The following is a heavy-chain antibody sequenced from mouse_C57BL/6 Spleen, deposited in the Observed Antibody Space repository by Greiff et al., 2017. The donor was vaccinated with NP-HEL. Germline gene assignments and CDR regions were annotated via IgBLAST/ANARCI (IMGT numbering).Heavy chain of an antibody. V-gene: IGHV1-59*01. Sequence: QVQLQQPGAELVRPGTSVKLSCKASGYTFTSYWMHWVKQRPGQGLEWIGVIDPSDSYTNYNQKFKGKATLTVDTSSSTAYMQLSSLTSEDSAVYYCARMGTLTGPAWGQGTLVTVSA. D-gene: IGHD4-1*01. J-gene: IGHJ3*01. CDR3: ARMGTLTGPA. CDR1: GYTFTSYW. CDR2: IDPSDSYT.